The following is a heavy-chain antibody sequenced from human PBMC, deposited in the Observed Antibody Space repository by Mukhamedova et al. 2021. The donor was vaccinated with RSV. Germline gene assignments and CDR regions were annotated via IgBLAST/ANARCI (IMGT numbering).Heavy chain of an antibody. CDR3: ATQTDPFDY. CDR2: ISYDGSNK. J-gene: IGHJ4*02. D-gene: IGHD1-14*01. Sequence: APGKGLEWVAVISYDGSNKYYADSVKGRFTISRDNSKNTLYLQMNSLRAEDTAVYYCATQTDPFDYWGQGTLVTASS. V-gene: IGHV3-30*04.